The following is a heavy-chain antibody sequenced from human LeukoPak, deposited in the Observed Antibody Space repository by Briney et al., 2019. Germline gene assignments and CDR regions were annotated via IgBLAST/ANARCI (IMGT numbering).Heavy chain of an antibody. J-gene: IGHJ6*02. CDR2: ITNGGSTI. CDR3: ARSIGLTGGGVDV. D-gene: IGHD3-9*01. CDR1: GFTFSDYN. Sequence: PGGSLRLSCAASGFTFSDYNMNWVRQAPGKGLEWVSYITNGGSTIHHADSVKGRFAISRDNAKKTLYLQMNSLRAEDTAVYYCARSIGLTGGGVDVWGQGTTVTVSS. V-gene: IGHV3-11*01.